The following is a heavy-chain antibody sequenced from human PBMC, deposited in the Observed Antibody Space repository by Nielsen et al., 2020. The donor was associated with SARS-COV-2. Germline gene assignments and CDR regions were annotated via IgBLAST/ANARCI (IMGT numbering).Heavy chain of an antibody. D-gene: IGHD2-2*01. J-gene: IGHJ2*01. V-gene: IGHV3-23*01. CDR3: VKGPYCSSTSCSYWNFDL. Sequence: DSVKDRFTISRDNSKSTLYLQMNSLRADDTAVYYCVKGPYCSSTSCSYWNFDLWGRGTLVTVSS.